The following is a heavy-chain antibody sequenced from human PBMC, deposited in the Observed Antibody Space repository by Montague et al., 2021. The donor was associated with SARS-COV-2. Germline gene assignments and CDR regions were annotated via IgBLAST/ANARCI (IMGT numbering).Heavy chain of an antibody. CDR1: GDSVWSNTAA. D-gene: IGHD2-2*01. CDR3: VRDTGSAHAGFDA. CDR2: TNYRSEWTS. Sequence: CAISGDSVWSNTAAWNWIRQSPSGGLEWLGRTNYRSEWTSDYATSVEGRISIDPDTSKNQFFLHLRSVTPEDTGVYYCVRDTGSAHAGFDAWGQGTLVTVSS. J-gene: IGHJ4*02. V-gene: IGHV6-1*01.